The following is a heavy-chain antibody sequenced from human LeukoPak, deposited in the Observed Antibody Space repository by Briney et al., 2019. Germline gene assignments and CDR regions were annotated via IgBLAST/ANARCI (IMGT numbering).Heavy chain of an antibody. V-gene: IGHV3-23*01. CDR2: ISGSGGST. D-gene: IGHD6-19*01. CDR3: AKRGPIAVAADYYYYGMDV. J-gene: IGHJ6*02. CDR1: GFTFSSYA. Sequence: GGSLRLSCAASGFTFSSYAMSWVRQAPGKGLEWVSAISGSGGSTYYADSVKGRFTISRDNSKNTLYLQMNSLRAEDTAVYYCAKRGPIAVAADYYYYGMDVWGQGTTVTVSS.